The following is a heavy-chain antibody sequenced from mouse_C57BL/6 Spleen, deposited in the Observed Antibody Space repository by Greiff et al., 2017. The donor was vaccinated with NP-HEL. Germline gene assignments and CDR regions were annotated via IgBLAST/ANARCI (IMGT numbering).Heavy chain of an antibody. CDR2: IHPNSGST. CDR3: ARGEGYSNYYAMDY. D-gene: IGHD2-5*01. V-gene: IGHV1-64*01. CDR1: GYTFTSYW. J-gene: IGHJ4*01. Sequence: QVQLKQPGAELVKPGASVKLSCKASGYTFTSYWMHWVKQRPGQGLEWIGMIHPNSGSTNYNEKFKSKATLTVDKSSSTAYMQLSSLTSEDSAVYYCARGEGYSNYYAMDYWGQGTSVTVSS.